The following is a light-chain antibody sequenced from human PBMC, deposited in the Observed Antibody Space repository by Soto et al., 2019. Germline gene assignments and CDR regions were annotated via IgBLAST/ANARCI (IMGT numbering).Light chain of an antibody. V-gene: IGLV1-40*01. J-gene: IGLJ2*01. Sequence: QSVLTQPPSVSGAPGQRVTISCTGSSSNIGAGYDVHWYQQLPGTAPKLLIYGNSNRPSGVPDRFSGSKSGTSASLAITGLHAEDAADYYCQSYDSSLSGVVFGGGTKLTVL. CDR1: SSNIGAGYD. CDR3: QSYDSSLSGVV. CDR2: GNS.